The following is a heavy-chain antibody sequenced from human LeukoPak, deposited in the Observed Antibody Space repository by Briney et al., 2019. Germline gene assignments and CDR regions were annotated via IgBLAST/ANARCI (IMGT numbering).Heavy chain of an antibody. V-gene: IGHV3-21*01. Sequence: GGSLRLSCAASGFTFSSYSMNWVRQAPGKGLEWVSSISSSSSYIYYADSVKGRFTISRDNAKNSLYLQMNSLRAEDTAVYYCARRRDVDTAMAPYRYFDYWGQGTLVTVSS. J-gene: IGHJ4*02. CDR2: ISSSSSYI. CDR1: GFTFSSYS. D-gene: IGHD5-18*01. CDR3: ARRRDVDTAMAPYRYFDY.